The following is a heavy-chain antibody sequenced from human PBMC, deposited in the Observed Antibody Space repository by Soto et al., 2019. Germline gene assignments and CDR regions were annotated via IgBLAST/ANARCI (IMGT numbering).Heavy chain of an antibody. J-gene: IGHJ5*02. CDR3: ARDYYGSGSYPLFDP. D-gene: IGHD3-10*01. V-gene: IGHV3-30-3*01. CDR2: LSYSGTNE. CDR1: GFTFSSFA. Sequence: QVQLVESGGGVVQPGRSLRLSCAASGFTFSSFAMHWVRQAPGKGLEWVAVLSYSGTNEYYADSVKGRVTISRDNAKNTLYLQMNSLGAEDTAVYYCARDYYGSGSYPLFDPWGQGTLVTVSS.